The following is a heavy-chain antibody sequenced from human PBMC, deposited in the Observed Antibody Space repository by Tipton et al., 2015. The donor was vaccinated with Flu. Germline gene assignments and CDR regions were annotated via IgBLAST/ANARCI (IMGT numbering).Heavy chain of an antibody. D-gene: IGHD7-27*01. CDR1: EFTLSRYE. V-gene: IGHV3-48*03. CDR3: ASLTGDDY. Sequence: SLRLSCAASEFTLSRYEMNWVRQAPGKGLEWVSYISSTGTTISYADSVKGRFTISRDNAKNSLYLQMNSLRAEDTAVYYCASLTGDDYWGQGTLVTVSS. CDR2: ISSTGTTI. J-gene: IGHJ4*02.